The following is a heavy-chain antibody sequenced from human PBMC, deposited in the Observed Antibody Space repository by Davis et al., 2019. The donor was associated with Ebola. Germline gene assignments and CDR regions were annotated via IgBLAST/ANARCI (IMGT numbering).Heavy chain of an antibody. J-gene: IGHJ4*02. V-gene: IGHV4-59*01. D-gene: IGHD3-22*01. CDR3: AGQDRGLGY. CDR1: GFTFSSYA. CDR2: IYYSGIT. Sequence: GSLRLSCAASGFTFSSYAMSWVRQPPGKGLEWIGYIYYSGITDYNPSLRSRVTVSVDTSKNQFSLRLTSVTAADTAVYYCAGQDRGLGYWGQGTLVTVSS.